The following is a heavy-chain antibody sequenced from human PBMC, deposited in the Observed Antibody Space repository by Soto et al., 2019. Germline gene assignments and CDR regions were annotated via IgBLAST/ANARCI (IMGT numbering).Heavy chain of an antibody. Sequence: PGESLKISCKVSGYSFTSYWIGWVRQMPGKGLEWMGIIHPDDSDTRYSPSFQGQVTFSADKSISTAYLQWSSLKASDTAKYYCARRYCSTTSCYVGALDVWGQGTVVTVSS. D-gene: IGHD2-2*01. CDR3: ARRYCSTTSCYVGALDV. CDR1: GYSFTSYW. V-gene: IGHV5-51*01. J-gene: IGHJ3*01. CDR2: IHPDDSDT.